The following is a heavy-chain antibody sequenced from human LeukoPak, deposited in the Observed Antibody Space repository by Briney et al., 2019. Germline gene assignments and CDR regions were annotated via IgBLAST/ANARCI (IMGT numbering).Heavy chain of an antibody. CDR3: AREFTEVAVGIDP. J-gene: IGHJ5*02. V-gene: IGHV1-46*01. CDR2: INPSGGST. CDR1: GGTFSSYA. Sequence: ASVKVSCKASGGTFSSYAISRVRQAPGQGLEWMGIINPSGGSTSYAQKFQGRVTMTRDTSTSTVYMELSSLRSEDTAVYYCAREFTEVAVGIDPWGQGTLVTVSS. D-gene: IGHD6-19*01.